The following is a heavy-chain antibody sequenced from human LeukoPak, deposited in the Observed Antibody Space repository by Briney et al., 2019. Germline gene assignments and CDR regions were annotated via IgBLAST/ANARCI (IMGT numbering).Heavy chain of an antibody. CDR2: IKSKTDGGTT. CDR1: GFTFSNAW. D-gene: IGHD3-10*01. V-gene: IGHV3-15*01. CDR3: TTDPGRDYYGSGSYYR. Sequence: GGSLRLSCAASGFTFSNAWMSWVRQAPGKGLEWVGRIKSKTDGGTTDYAAPVKGRFTISRDDSKNTLYLQMNSLKTEDTAVYYCTTDPGRDYYGSGSYYRWGQGTLVTVSS. J-gene: IGHJ4*02.